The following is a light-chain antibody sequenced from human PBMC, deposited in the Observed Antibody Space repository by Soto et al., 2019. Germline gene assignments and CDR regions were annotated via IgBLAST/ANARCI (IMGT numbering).Light chain of an antibody. CDR2: EGS. V-gene: IGLV2-23*01. J-gene: IGLJ3*02. Sequence: QSALTQPASVSGSPGQSITISCTGTSSDVGSYNLVSWYQQHPGKAPKLMIYEGSKRASGVSNRFSGSTSGNTASLTISGLQAEDEADYYCCSYAGSSTWVFGGGTQLTVL. CDR1: SSDVGSYNL. CDR3: CSYAGSSTWV.